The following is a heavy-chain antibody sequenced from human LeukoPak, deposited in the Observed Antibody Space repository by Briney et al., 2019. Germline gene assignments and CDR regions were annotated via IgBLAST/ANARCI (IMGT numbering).Heavy chain of an antibody. CDR3: AKGVVAATNAAYYGMDV. Sequence: QPGRSLRLSCAASGFTFSNYSMHWVRQAPGKGLEWVAVISYDESDKYYADSVKGRFTISRDNSKNTLYLQMNSLRPEDTAVYYCAKGVVAATNAAYYGMDVWGQGTTVTVSS. J-gene: IGHJ6*02. CDR2: ISYDESDK. CDR1: GFTFSNYS. D-gene: IGHD2-15*01. V-gene: IGHV3-30*18.